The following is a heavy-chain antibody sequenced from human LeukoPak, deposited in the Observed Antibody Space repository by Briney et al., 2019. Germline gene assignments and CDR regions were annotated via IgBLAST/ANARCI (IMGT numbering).Heavy chain of an antibody. Sequence: GGSLRLSCVASGFTFSSYNMNWVRQAPGKGLEWVSSISSSSSYIYYADAVEGRFTISRDNAKNSLYLQMNSLRAEDTAVYYCAREIFWSGYYSNLHFDYWGRGTLVTVSS. CDR2: ISSSSSYI. V-gene: IGHV3-21*01. CDR3: AREIFWSGYYSNLHFDY. CDR1: GFTFSSYN. D-gene: IGHD3-3*01. J-gene: IGHJ4*02.